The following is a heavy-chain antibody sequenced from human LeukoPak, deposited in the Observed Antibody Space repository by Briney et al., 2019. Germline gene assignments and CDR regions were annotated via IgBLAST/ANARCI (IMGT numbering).Heavy chain of an antibody. J-gene: IGHJ5*02. CDR3: ARELGVRGVWRFDP. D-gene: IGHD3-10*01. CDR2: ISAYNGNT. V-gene: IGHV1-18*01. Sequence: ASVKVSCKASGYTFTSYDINWVRQATGQGLEWMGWISAYNGNTNYAQKLQGRVTMTTDTSTSTAYMELRSLRSDDTAVYYCARELGVRGVWRFDPWGQGTLVTVSS. CDR1: GYTFTSYD.